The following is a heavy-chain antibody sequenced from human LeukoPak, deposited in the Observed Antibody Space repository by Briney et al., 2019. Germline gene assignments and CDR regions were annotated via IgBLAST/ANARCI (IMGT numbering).Heavy chain of an antibody. V-gene: IGHV5-51*01. CDR3: ARHDKGYSGYVTLDY. CDR1: GYSFTSYW. J-gene: IGHJ4*02. CDR2: INPGYPDI. Sequence: GESLKISCKGSGYSFTSYWIGWVRQMPGKGLEWMGIINPGYPDIRYSPSFQGQVTISADKSISTAYLQWSSLRASDTAIYYCARHDKGYSGYVTLDYWGQGTLVTVSS. D-gene: IGHD5-12*01.